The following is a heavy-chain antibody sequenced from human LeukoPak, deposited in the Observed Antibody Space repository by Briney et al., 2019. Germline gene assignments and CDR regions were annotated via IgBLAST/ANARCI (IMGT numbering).Heavy chain of an antibody. CDR3: GKDNEGYYMDV. V-gene: IGHV3-23*01. CDR1: GFTFSSYA. J-gene: IGHJ6*03. Sequence: PGGSLRLSCAASGFTFSSYAMSWVRQAPGKGLEWVSAISYRIDTTYYADSVKGRFTISRDNSRNTLFLQMNSLRAEDTAVYYCGKDNEGYYMDVWGKGTTVTVSS. CDR2: ISYRIDTT. D-gene: IGHD1-1*01.